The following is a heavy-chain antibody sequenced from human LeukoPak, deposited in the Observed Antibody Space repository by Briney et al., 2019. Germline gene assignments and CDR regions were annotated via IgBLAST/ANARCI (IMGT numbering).Heavy chain of an antibody. Sequence: SVKVSCKASGGTFSSYAISWVRQAPGQGLEWMGGIIPIFGTANYAQKFQGRVTITADESTSTAYMELSSLRSEDTAVYYCARDQRAGTPSGTQNWFDPWGQGTLVTVSS. CDR3: ARDQRAGTPSGTQNWFDP. CDR2: IIPIFGTA. D-gene: IGHD6-19*01. V-gene: IGHV1-69*13. CDR1: GGTFSSYA. J-gene: IGHJ5*02.